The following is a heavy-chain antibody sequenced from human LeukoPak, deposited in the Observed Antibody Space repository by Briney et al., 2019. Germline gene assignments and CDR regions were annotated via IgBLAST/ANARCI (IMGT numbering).Heavy chain of an antibody. CDR3: AKVARRGYSYGSFDY. V-gene: IGHV3-23*01. Sequence: GGSLRLSCAASGFTFSSYAMSWVRQPPGKGLEWVSAISGSGGSTYYADSVKGRSTISRDNSKNTLYLQMNSLRAEDTAVYYCAKVARRGYSYGSFDYWGQGTLVTVSS. J-gene: IGHJ4*02. CDR1: GFTFSSYA. CDR2: ISGSGGST. D-gene: IGHD5-18*01.